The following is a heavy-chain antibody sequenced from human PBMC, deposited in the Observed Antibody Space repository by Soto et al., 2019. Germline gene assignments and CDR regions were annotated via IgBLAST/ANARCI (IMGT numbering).Heavy chain of an antibody. CDR1: GYTLTELS. V-gene: IGHV1-24*01. J-gene: IGHJ6*02. CDR3: ATSSQNSGSYYLPPPYYYYYGMDV. CDR2: FDPEDGET. Sequence: ASVKVSCKVSGYTLTELSMHWVRQAPGKGLEWMGGFDPEDGETIYAQKFQGRVTMTEDTSTDTAYMELSSLRSEDTAVYYCATSSQNSGSYYLPPPYYYYYGMDVWGQGTTVTVSS. D-gene: IGHD1-26*01.